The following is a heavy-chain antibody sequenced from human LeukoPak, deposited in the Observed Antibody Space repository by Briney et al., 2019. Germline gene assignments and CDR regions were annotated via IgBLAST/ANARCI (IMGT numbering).Heavy chain of an antibody. Sequence: GGSLRLSCAASGFTFSSYAMSWARQAPGKGLEWVSGISSGGGSTYYADSVKGRFTISRDNSKNTLYLQMNSLRAEDTAVYYCAKAVRISNLGVDYWGQGTLVTVSS. J-gene: IGHJ4*02. V-gene: IGHV3-23*01. CDR3: AKAVRISNLGVDY. D-gene: IGHD3-16*01. CDR1: GFTFSSYA. CDR2: ISSGGGST.